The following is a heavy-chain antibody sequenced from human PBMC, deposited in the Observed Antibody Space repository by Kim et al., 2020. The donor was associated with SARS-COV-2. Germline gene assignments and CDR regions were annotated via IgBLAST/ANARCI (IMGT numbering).Heavy chain of an antibody. J-gene: IGHJ4*02. CDR2: LSYDGSNK. V-gene: IGHV3-30*18. D-gene: IGHD5-18*01. CDR1: GFSFSTYG. Sequence: GGSLRLSCAASGFSFSTYGMHWVRQAPGKGLQWVAILSYDGSNKYYADSVKGRFTISRDNSRNTLYLQMNSLRPEDTAVYYCAKDSSRFTSGSQYFFDYWGRRTLVSVSS. CDR3: AKDSSRFTSGSQYFFDY.